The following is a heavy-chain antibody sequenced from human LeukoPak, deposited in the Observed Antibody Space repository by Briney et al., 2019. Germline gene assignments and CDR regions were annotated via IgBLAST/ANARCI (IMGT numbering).Heavy chain of an antibody. J-gene: IGHJ4*02. CDR3: TKDYVGYSGSPSH. V-gene: IGHV3-30*02. CDR1: GFTFSSYG. D-gene: IGHD5-12*01. CDR2: IRYDGSNE. Sequence: GGSLRLSCAASGFTFSSYGMHWVRQAPGKGLEWVAFIRYDGSNEYYADSVKGRFSISRDNSKNTLYLQMNSLRAEDTAVHYCTKDYVGYSGSPSHWGQGTLVTVSS.